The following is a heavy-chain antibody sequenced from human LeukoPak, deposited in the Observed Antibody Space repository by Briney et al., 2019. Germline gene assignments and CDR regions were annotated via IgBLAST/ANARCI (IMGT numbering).Heavy chain of an antibody. Sequence: GGSLRLSCAASGFTFSNAWMSWVRQAPGGGLEWGGRIKIKTGGGTTDYSAHVKGRFTISRDDSKNTMYLQMNSLKTEDTAVYYCTTDHPVVVVAATLSPGPWGQGTLVTVSS. J-gene: IGHJ5*02. V-gene: IGHV3-15*01. CDR2: IKIKTGGGTT. CDR3: TTDHPVVVVAATLSPGP. CDR1: GFTFSNAW. D-gene: IGHD2-15*01.